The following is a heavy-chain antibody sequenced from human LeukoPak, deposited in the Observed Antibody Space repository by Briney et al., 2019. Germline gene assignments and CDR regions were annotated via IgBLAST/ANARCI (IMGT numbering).Heavy chain of an antibody. V-gene: IGHV4-39*07. D-gene: IGHD2-8*01. CDR3: ARDRLGYCTNGVCYTPFDY. CDR1: GGSISSSSYY. Sequence: PSETLSLTCTVSGGSISSSSYYWGWIRQPPGKGLEWIGSIYYSGSTYYNPSLKSRVTISVDTSKNQFSLKLSSVTAADTAVYYCARDRLGYCTNGVCYTPFDYWGQGTLVTVSS. J-gene: IGHJ4*02. CDR2: IYYSGST.